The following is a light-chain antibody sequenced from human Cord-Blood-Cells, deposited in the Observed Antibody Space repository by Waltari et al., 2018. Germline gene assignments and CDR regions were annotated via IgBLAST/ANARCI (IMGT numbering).Light chain of an antibody. Sequence: QSALTQPASVSGSPGQSITISCTGTSSDVGGYNYLSWYQQHPGKAPKLMIYDVSNRPSRVSNRFSGSKSGNTASLTISGLQAEDEAYYYCSSYTSSSTYVFGTGTKVTVL. CDR3: SSYTSSSTYV. V-gene: IGLV2-14*01. J-gene: IGLJ1*01. CDR2: DVS. CDR1: SSDVGGYNY.